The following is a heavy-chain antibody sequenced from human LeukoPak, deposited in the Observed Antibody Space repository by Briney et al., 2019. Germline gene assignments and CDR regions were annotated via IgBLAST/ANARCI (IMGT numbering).Heavy chain of an antibody. Sequence: GGSLRLSCAASGFTVSSNYMSWVRQAPGKGLEWVSVIYSGGSTNYADSVKGRFTISRHNSKNTLYLQMNSLRAEDTAVYYCATQERVVDSTYGMDVWGQGTTVTVSS. V-gene: IGHV3-53*04. D-gene: IGHD3-22*01. CDR2: IYSGGST. CDR1: GFTVSSNY. CDR3: ATQERVVDSTYGMDV. J-gene: IGHJ6*02.